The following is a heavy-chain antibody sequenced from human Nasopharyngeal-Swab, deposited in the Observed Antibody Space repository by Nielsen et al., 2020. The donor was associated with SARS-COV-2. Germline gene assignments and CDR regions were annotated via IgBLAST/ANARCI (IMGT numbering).Heavy chain of an antibody. CDR3: AKDKNEQQLVDY. J-gene: IGHJ4*02. CDR2: ISGDGGST. CDR1: GFSFSNYN. D-gene: IGHD6-13*01. Sequence: GGSLRLSCAASGFSFSNYNMNWVRQAPGKGLEWVSLISGDGGSTYYADSVKGRFTISRDNSKNSLYLQMNSLRTEDTALYYCAKDKNEQQLVDYWGQGTLVTVSS. V-gene: IGHV3-43*02.